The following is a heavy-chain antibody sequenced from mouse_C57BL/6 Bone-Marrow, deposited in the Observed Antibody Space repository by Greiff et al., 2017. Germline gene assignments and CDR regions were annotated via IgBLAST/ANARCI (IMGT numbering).Heavy chain of an antibody. CDR3: ARVGGCYAMDY. CDR2: ISSGSSTI. CDR1: GFTFSDYG. D-gene: IGHD1-1*02. Sequence: VQLQQSGGGLVKPGGSLKLSCAASGFTFSDYGMHWVRQAPEKGLEWVAYISSGSSTIYYADTVKGRFTISRDNAKNTLFLQMTSLRSEDTAMYDCARVGGCYAMDYWGQGTSVTVSS. J-gene: IGHJ4*01. V-gene: IGHV5-17*01.